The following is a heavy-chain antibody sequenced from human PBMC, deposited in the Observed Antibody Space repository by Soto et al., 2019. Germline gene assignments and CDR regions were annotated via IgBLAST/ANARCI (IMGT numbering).Heavy chain of an antibody. CDR1: GGTFSTYA. J-gene: IGHJ4*02. CDR2: IIPIFGTT. Sequence: QVQLVQSGAEVKKPGSSVKASCKASGGTFSTYAFSWVRQAPGQGLEWMGGIIPIFGTTNYAQKFQGRVTITADESTSTAYMELSSLRSEDTAVYYCATIPKPSYYYTRPPYFFDYCGQGTLVTVSS. D-gene: IGHD3-3*01. V-gene: IGHV1-69*01. CDR3: ATIPKPSYYYTRPPYFFDY.